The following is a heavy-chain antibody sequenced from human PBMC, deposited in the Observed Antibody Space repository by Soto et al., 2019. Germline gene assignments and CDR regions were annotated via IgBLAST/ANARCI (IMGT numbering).Heavy chain of an antibody. Sequence: SETLSLTCTVSRGSISSYYWSWIRQPPGKGLEWIGYIYYSGSTNYNPSLKRRGTISVDPSKNQFSLKLSSVTAADTAVYYCARSEIKGNYYGSGSDYSVLYYGMDVWGQGTTVTVSS. J-gene: IGHJ6*02. CDR1: RGSISSYY. CDR2: IYYSGST. D-gene: IGHD3-10*01. V-gene: IGHV4-59*01. CDR3: ARSEIKGNYYGSGSDYSVLYYGMDV.